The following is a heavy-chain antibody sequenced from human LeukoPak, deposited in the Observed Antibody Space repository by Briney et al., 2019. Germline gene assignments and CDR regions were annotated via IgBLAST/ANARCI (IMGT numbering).Heavy chain of an antibody. Sequence: GGSLRLSCAASGFTFDDYGMSWVRQAPGKGLEWVSFISWNGGNTGYADSVKGRFTISRGNAKNSLYLQMSSLRAEDTALYYCAREETRITMLRGVTYFEYWGQGTLVTVSS. V-gene: IGHV3-20*04. D-gene: IGHD3-10*01. CDR2: ISWNGGNT. CDR3: AREETRITMLRGVTYFEY. CDR1: GFTFDDYG. J-gene: IGHJ4*02.